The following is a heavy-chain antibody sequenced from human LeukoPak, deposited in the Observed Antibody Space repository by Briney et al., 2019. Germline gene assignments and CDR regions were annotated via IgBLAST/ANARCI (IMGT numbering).Heavy chain of an antibody. CDR1: GFTFRSYD. V-gene: IGHV3-13*01. CDR2: IDTGGDT. J-gene: IGHJ4*02. CDR3: VREAGGDSSIAPLDY. Sequence: GGSLRLSCAASGFTFRSYDMHRVRQATGKGLEWVSAIDTGGDTYYPGSVKGRFTISRENAKNSLYLQMNNLRAGDTAVYYCVREAGGDSSIAPLDYWGQGALVTVSS. D-gene: IGHD6-13*01.